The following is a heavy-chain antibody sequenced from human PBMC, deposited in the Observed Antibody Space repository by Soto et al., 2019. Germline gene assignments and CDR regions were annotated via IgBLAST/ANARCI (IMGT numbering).Heavy chain of an antibody. Sequence: GGSLRLSCAGSGFTPTTTPLSWVRQPPGKGLEWVTTISGTASRTYYVDSVKGRFFISRDNSKKSLYLQMNSLRADDTAVYYCARECVDTVTSITIPFDYWGQGALVTVSS. J-gene: IGHJ4*02. V-gene: IGHV3-23*01. D-gene: IGHD5-12*01. CDR1: GFTPTTTP. CDR2: ISGTASRT. CDR3: ARECVDTVTSITIPFDY.